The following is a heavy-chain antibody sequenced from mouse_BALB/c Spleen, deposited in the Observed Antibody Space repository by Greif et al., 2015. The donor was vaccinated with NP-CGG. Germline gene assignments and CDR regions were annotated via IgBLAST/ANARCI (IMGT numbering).Heavy chain of an antibody. CDR1: GFTFRSFG. V-gene: IGHV5-17*02. Sequence: EVKLQESGGGLVQPGGSRKLSCAASGFTFRSFGMHWVRQAPEKGLEWVAYISSGSSTIYYADTVKGRFTNSRDNPKNTLFLQMTSLRSEDTAMYYCARNWDYWGQGTTLTVSS. J-gene: IGHJ2*01. CDR3: ARNWDY. CDR2: ISSGSSTI. D-gene: IGHD4-1*01.